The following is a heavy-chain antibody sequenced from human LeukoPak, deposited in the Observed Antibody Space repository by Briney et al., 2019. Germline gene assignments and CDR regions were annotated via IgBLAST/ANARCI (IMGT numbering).Heavy chain of an antibody. J-gene: IGHJ4*02. CDR2: ISYDGSNK. CDR3: ARWADY. CDR1: GFTFSSYA. Sequence: PGGSLRLSCAASGFTFSSYAMLWVRQAPGKGLEWVAVISYDGSNKYYADSVKGRFTISRDNSKNTLYLQMNSLRAEDTAVYYCARWADYWGQGTLVTVSS. V-gene: IGHV3-30*04.